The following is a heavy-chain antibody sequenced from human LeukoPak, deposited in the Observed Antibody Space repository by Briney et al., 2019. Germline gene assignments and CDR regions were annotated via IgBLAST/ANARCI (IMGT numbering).Heavy chain of an antibody. CDR2: IYYSGST. Sequence: SQTLSLTCTVSGASISNSDYYWGWIRQPPGKGLEWIGYIYYSGSTNYNPSLKSRVTISVDTSKNQFSLKLSSVTAADTAVYYCARHALERYFDWLLGPFDYWGQGTLVTVSS. CDR3: ARHALERYFDWLLGPFDY. J-gene: IGHJ4*02. D-gene: IGHD3-9*01. V-gene: IGHV4-61*05. CDR1: GASISNSDYY.